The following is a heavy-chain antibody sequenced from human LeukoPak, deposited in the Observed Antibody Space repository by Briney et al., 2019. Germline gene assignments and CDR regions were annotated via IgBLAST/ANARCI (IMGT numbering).Heavy chain of an antibody. Sequence: PSETLSLTCTVSGGSISSYYWSWIRQPPGKGLEWIGEINHSGSTNYNPFLKSRVTISVDTSKNQFSLKLSSLTAADTAVYYCARRGPSGLRKTQYFQHWGQGTLVTVSS. CDR3: ARRGPSGLRKTQYFQH. CDR1: GGSISSYY. V-gene: IGHV4-34*01. J-gene: IGHJ1*01. CDR2: INHSGST. D-gene: IGHD5-12*01.